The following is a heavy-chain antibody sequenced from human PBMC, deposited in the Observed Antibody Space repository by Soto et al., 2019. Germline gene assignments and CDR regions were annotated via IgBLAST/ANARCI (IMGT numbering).Heavy chain of an antibody. Sequence: GGSLRLSCAASGFTFSSYWMHWVRQAPGKGLVWVSRINSDGSSTSYADSVKGRFTISRDNAKNTLYLQMNSLRAEDTAVYYCAREDMITFGGPSHGAFDIWGQGTMVTVSS. D-gene: IGHD3-16*01. CDR3: AREDMITFGGPSHGAFDI. V-gene: IGHV3-74*01. J-gene: IGHJ3*02. CDR1: GFTFSSYW. CDR2: INSDGSST.